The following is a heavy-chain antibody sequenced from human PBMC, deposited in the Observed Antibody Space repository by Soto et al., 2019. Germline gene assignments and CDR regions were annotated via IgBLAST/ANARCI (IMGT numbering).Heavy chain of an antibody. V-gene: IGHV1-69*02. CDR3: ATAWTTDYDILTGPIDY. CDR2: IIPILGIA. J-gene: IGHJ4*02. Sequence: GASVKVSCKASGGTFSSYTISWVRQAPGQGLEWMGRIIPILGIANYAQKFQGRVTITADKSTSAAYMELSSLRSEDTAVYYCATAWTTDYDILTGPIDYWGQGTLVTVSS. CDR1: GGTFSSYT. D-gene: IGHD3-9*01.